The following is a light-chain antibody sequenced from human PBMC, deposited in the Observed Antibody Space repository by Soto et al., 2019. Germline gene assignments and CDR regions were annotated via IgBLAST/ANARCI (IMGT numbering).Light chain of an antibody. J-gene: IGLJ3*02. V-gene: IGLV2-14*01. Sequence: QSVLTQSASVSGSPGQSITISCTGTSSDVGGYNYVSWYQQHPGKAPKLIIYDVSNRPSGVSTRFSGSKSGNTASLTISWLQAADEADDSCSSYTSTNSWVFGGGTKLTVL. CDR3: SSYTSTNSWV. CDR1: SSDVGGYNY. CDR2: DVS.